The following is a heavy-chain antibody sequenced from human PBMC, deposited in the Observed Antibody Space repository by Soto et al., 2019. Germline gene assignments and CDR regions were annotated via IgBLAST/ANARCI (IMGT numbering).Heavy chain of an antibody. CDR1: GYRFTSHW. Sequence: LGESLKISCKGSGYRFTSHWIGWVRQMPGKGLEWMGIIYPGDSDTRYSPSFQGQVTISADKSISTAYLQWSSLKASDTAIYYCARHANSELNTGRFGGMDVWGQGATVTVSS. D-gene: IGHD5-18*01. J-gene: IGHJ6*02. CDR3: ARHANSELNTGRFGGMDV. CDR2: IYPGDSDT. V-gene: IGHV5-51*01.